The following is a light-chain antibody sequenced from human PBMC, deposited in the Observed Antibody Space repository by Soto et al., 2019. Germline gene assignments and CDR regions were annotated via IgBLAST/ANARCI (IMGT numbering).Light chain of an antibody. Sequence: ESVLTQSPGTLSLSPGERATLSCRASQSVSSNYLAWYQQKPGQAPRLLIYGASYRATGIPDRFSGSGSGTDFTLTISRLELEDFGVYSCQQYGSSSMYTFGQGTKLEIK. J-gene: IGKJ2*01. V-gene: IGKV3-20*01. CDR3: QQYGSSSMYT. CDR2: GAS. CDR1: QSVSSNY.